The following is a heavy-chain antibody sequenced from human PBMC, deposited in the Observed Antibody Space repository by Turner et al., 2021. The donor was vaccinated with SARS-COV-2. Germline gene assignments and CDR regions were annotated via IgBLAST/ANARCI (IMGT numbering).Heavy chain of an antibody. D-gene: IGHD6-19*01. CDR1: SGSISSSAYY. V-gene: IGHV4-39*01. Sequence: QLQLQESGPGLVKPSETLSLTCTVSSGSISSSAYYWGWIRQPPGKGLEWIGSFFYSGITYYSPSLKSRITISVDTSKNQFSLNLSSVTAADTAVYYCARQVSILGRWLAPFDSWGQGTLVTVSS. CDR2: FFYSGIT. CDR3: ARQVSILGRWLAPFDS. J-gene: IGHJ4*02.